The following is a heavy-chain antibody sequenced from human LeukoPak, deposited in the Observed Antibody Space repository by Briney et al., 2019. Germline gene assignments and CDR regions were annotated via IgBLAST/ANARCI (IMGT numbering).Heavy chain of an antibody. V-gene: IGHV4-59*01. CDR1: GISITTYY. D-gene: IGHD1-26*01. J-gene: IGHJ4*02. CDR3: ARDIREVGDSHYFDY. CDR2: IHYSGST. Sequence: SETLSLTCTVSGISITTYYWSWIRQPPGKGLEWIGLIHYSGSTTYTPSLNSRVTISIDTSKNQFSLHLSSVTGADTAVYYCARDIREVGDSHYFDYWGQGALVTVTS.